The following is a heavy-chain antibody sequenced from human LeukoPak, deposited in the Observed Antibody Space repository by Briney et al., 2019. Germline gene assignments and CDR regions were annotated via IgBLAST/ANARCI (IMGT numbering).Heavy chain of an antibody. Sequence: SETLSLTCAVYGGSFSGYYWSWIRQPPGKGLEWIGEINHSGSTNYNPSLKSRVTISVDTSKNQFSLKLSSVTAADTAVYYCARGRGYYDFWSGARGTRYYFDYWGQGTLVTVSS. V-gene: IGHV4-34*01. J-gene: IGHJ4*02. CDR2: INHSGST. CDR1: GGSFSGYY. CDR3: ARGRGYYDFWSGARGTRYYFDY. D-gene: IGHD3-3*01.